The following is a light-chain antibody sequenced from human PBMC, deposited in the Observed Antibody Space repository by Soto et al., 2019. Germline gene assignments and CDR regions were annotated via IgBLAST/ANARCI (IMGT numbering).Light chain of an antibody. Sequence: QSVLTQPASVSGSPGQSITMSCTGTSADVGGCNYVSWYQQHPDKAPKVVIYEVSNRPSGVSNRFSGSKSGNTASLTISGLQAEDEADYYCGSCTTSSILVFGTGTKVTVL. J-gene: IGLJ1*01. V-gene: IGLV2-14*01. CDR3: GSCTTSSILV. CDR2: EVS. CDR1: SADVGGCNY.